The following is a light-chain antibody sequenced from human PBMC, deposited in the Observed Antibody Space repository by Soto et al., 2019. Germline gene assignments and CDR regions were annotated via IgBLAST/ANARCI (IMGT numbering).Light chain of an antibody. CDR1: QSVSSY. CDR2: DAS. Sequence: EIVLTQSPATLSLSPGERATLSCRASQSVSSYLAWYQQKPGQAPRLLIYDASNRATGIPARFSGSGSGTDFTLTISSLEPEDFAVDYCQQRSNWPRRTFGGGTKVEIK. J-gene: IGKJ4*01. V-gene: IGKV3-11*01. CDR3: QQRSNWPRRT.